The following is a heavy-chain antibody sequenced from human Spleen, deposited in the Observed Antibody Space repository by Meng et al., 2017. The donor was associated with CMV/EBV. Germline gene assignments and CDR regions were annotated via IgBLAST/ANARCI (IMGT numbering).Heavy chain of an antibody. CDR3: ARDRTGDCSSTSCYNYYYYYGMDV. J-gene: IGHJ6*02. V-gene: IGHV1-69*05. CDR2: IIPIFAIA. D-gene: IGHD2-2*02. Sequence: SVKVSCKASGDSFSSYAFSWVRQAPGQGLEWIGGIIPIFAIANYAQKFQGRVTITTDESTRTAYMELSSLRSEDTAVYYCARDRTGDCSSTSCYNYYYYYGMDVWGQGTTVTVSS. CDR1: GDSFSSYA.